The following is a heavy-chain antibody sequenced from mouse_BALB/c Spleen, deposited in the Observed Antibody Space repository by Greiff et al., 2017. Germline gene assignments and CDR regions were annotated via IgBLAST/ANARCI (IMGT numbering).Heavy chain of an antibody. CDR1: GFTFSNYW. J-gene: IGHJ3*01. CDR3: TRPTMITTAWFAY. CDR2: IRLKSNNYAT. V-gene: IGHV6-6*02. D-gene: IGHD2-4*01. Sequence: EVKLVESGGGLVQPGGSMKLSCVASGFTFSNYWMNWVRQSPEKGLEWVAEIRLKSNNYATHYAESVKGRFTISRDDSKSSVYLQMNNLRAEDTGMYYCTRPTMITTAWFAYWGQGTLVTVSA.